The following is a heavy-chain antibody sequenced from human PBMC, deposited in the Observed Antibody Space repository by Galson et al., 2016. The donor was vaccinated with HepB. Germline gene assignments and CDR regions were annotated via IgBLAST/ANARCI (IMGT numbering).Heavy chain of an antibody. CDR2: ISYDGNKK. D-gene: IGHD4-17*01. CDR3: ASDEDYGDYRIDY. V-gene: IGHV3-30*04. Sequence: SLRLSCAASGFTFRNFAMHWVRQAPGKGLEWLTVISYDGNKKYYADSVGGRFTISRDDSKNTLYLQMSGLRAEDTALYYCASDEDYGDYRIDYWGQGTLVTVSS. J-gene: IGHJ4*02. CDR1: GFTFRNFA.